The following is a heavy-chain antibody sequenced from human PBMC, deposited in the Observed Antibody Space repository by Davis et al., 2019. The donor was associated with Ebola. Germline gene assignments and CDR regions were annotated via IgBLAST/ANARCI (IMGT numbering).Heavy chain of an antibody. CDR3: AADRGRYCSGGSCLRELYYYYGMDV. D-gene: IGHD2-15*01. CDR1: GFTFTSSA. V-gene: IGHV1-58*01. J-gene: IGHJ6*02. Sequence: SVKVSCKASGFTFTSSAVQWVRQARGQRLEWIGWIVVGSGNTNYAQKFQERVTITRDMSTSTAYMELSSLRSEDTAVYYCAADRGRYCSGGSCLRELYYYYGMDVWGQGTTVTVSS. CDR2: IVVGSGNT.